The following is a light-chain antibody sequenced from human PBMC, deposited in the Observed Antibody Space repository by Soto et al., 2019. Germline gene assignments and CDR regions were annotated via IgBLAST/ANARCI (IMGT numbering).Light chain of an antibody. CDR1: QTVTGNY. V-gene: IGKV3-20*01. CDR3: QPYGDSPPLT. CDR2: SAS. Sequence: EIVLTQSPGTLSLSPGDRATLSCRASQTVTGNYLAWYHQKPGQAPRLHIHSASSRATGIPDRFSASGTGTDFTLTISRLEPEDFAVYYCQPYGDSPPLTFGGGTKVDI. J-gene: IGKJ4*01.